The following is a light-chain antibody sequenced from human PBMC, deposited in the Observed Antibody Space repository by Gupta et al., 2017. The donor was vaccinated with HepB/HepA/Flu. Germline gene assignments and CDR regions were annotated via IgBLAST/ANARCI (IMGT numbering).Light chain of an antibody. CDR2: GAS. J-gene: IGKJ1*01. Sequence: VLIQSPGTLAFSPGERATLSCRASQSFGSSYLAWYQQKAGQPPRLLIYGASRRATGIPDRFSGSGSGTDFTLTISRLEPEDFAVYYCQHYGGSLTWTFGQGTKVEI. CDR1: QSFGSSY. V-gene: IGKV3-20*01. CDR3: QHYGGSLTWT.